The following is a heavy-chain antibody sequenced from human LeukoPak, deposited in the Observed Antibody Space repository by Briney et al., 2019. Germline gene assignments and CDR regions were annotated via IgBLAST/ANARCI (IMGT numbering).Heavy chain of an antibody. CDR1: GFTFSSYA. Sequence: GGSLRLSCAASGFTFSSYAMHWVRQAPGKGLEYVSAITSNGDNTYYADSVKGRFTISRDNSKNTLYLQMSSLRTEDTAVYYGVKRGSAGSYSDWGQGTLVTVSS. J-gene: IGHJ4*02. D-gene: IGHD3-10*01. V-gene: IGHV3-64D*06. CDR2: ITSNGDNT. CDR3: VKRGSAGSYSD.